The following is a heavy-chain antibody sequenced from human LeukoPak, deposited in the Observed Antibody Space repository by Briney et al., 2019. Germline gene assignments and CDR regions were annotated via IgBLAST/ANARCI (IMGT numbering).Heavy chain of an antibody. J-gene: IGHJ6*02. Sequence: GTSLRLSCAASGFTFSRYAMHWVGQAPGKGLEWGALISYDGINKYYADSVKGRFTISRDNSKNTLYLQMNSLKPEDSAVYYCARDHSGYGDFYYGMDDWGQGTTVTVSS. CDR1: GFTFSRYA. D-gene: IGHD5-12*01. CDR2: ISYDGINK. V-gene: IGHV3-30-3*01. CDR3: ARDHSGYGDFYYGMDD.